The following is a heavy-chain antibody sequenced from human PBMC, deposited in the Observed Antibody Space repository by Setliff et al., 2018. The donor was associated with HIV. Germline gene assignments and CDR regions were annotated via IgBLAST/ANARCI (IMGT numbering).Heavy chain of an antibody. CDR1: GGSISSFY. V-gene: IGHV4-59*12. J-gene: IGHJ4*02. CDR2: IYYSGST. D-gene: IGHD6-6*01. Sequence: LSLTCTVSGGSISSFYWSWIRQAPGKGLEGIGYIYYSGSTTYNPSLKSRVTISVDTSKNQYSLKLSFVTAADTAVHYCARRYDSSLLYYFDYWGQGTLVTVSS. CDR3: ARRYDSSLLYYFDY.